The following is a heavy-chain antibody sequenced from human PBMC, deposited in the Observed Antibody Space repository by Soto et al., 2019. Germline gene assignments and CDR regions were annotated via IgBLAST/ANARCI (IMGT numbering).Heavy chain of an antibody. CDR1: GYTFTSYG. Sequence: ASVKVSCKASGYTFTSYGISWVRQAPGQGLEWMGWISAYNGNTNYAQKLQGRVTMTTDTSTSTAYMELSSLRSDDTAVYYCARAYLLSYYGMDVWGQGTTVTVSS. CDR3: ARAYLLSYYGMDV. CDR2: ISAYNGNT. D-gene: IGHD2-2*01. V-gene: IGHV1-18*01. J-gene: IGHJ6*02.